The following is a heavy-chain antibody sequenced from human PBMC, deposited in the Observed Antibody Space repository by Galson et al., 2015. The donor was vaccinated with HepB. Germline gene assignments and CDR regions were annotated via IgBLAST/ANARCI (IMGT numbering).Heavy chain of an antibody. CDR3: AKDAAPGVVMGYFDY. J-gene: IGHJ4*02. CDR2: ISYDGSNK. V-gene: IGHV3-30*18. Sequence: SLRLSCAASGFTFSSYGMHWVRQAPGKGLEWVAVISYDGSNKYYADSVKGRFTISRDNSKNTLYLQMNSLRAEDTAVYYCAKDAAPGVVMGYFDYWGLGTLVTVSS. D-gene: IGHD3-3*01. CDR1: GFTFSSYG.